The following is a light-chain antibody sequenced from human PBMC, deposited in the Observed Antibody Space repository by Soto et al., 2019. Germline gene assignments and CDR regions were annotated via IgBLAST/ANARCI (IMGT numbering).Light chain of an antibody. V-gene: IGKV3-15*01. Sequence: EIVMTQSPATLSVSPGERVTLSCRASQSAISNLAWYQQKPGQTPRLLIYDASTRATDIPARFSGSGSGTDFTLTISSLLAEDVVVYCCQQYYKWPLTFGGGTKVDVK. J-gene: IGKJ4*01. CDR3: QQYYKWPLT. CDR1: QSAISN. CDR2: DAS.